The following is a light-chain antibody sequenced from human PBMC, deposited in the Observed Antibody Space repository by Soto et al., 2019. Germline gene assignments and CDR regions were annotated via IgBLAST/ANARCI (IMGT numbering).Light chain of an antibody. J-gene: IGKJ1*01. CDR1: RDIGND. Sequence: AIQMTQSPSSLSASVGDRVTITCRASRDIGNDLGWYQQKPGKAPKHLIFAASNLQSGVPSRFSGGGSGTDFTLTISSLQADDFATYYCLQHFYVSWKFGQGTKVE. V-gene: IGKV1-6*01. CDR2: AAS. CDR3: LQHFYVSWK.